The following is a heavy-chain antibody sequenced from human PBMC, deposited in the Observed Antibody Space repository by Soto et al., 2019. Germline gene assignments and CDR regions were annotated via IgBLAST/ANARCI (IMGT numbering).Heavy chain of an antibody. D-gene: IGHD3-9*01. CDR1: VFTFSSYG. V-gene: IGHV3-33*01. J-gene: IGHJ5*02. Sequence: GYLRLSCAGSVFTFSSYGMHWVLPSPVKVLEWVAVIWYDGINKYYADSVKGRFTISRDNSKNTLYLQMNSLRAEDTAVYYCARNYDILTGYYPNWFDTWGQGTLVTVSS. CDR3: ARNYDILTGYYPNWFDT. CDR2: IWYDGINK.